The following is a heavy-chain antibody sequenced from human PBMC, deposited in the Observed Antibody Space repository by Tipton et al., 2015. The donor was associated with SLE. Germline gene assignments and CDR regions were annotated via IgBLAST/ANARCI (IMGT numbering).Heavy chain of an antibody. V-gene: IGHV4-4*09. CDR1: GGSLNSYY. D-gene: IGHD3/OR15-3a*01. CDR2: IYSSGSS. Sequence: TLSLTCTVSGGSLNSYYWSWIRQPPGKGLEWIGYIYSSGSSNYNPSLKNRVTLSVDTSKNHFSLNLTSVTAADTAVYYCARYDFDSGIDYWGQGSLVTVSS. CDR3: ARYDFDSGIDY. J-gene: IGHJ4*02.